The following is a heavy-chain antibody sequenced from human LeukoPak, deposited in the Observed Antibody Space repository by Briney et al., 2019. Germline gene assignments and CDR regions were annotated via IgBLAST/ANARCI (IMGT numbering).Heavy chain of an antibody. Sequence: SETLSLTCAVYGGSFSGYYWSWIRQPPGKGLEWIGEINHSGSTNYNPSLKSRVTISVDTSKNQFSLELSSVTAADTAVYYCARTGSTVALRYWGQGTLVTVSS. CDR3: ARTGSTVALRY. V-gene: IGHV4-34*01. J-gene: IGHJ4*02. D-gene: IGHD4-23*01. CDR2: INHSGST. CDR1: GGSFSGYY.